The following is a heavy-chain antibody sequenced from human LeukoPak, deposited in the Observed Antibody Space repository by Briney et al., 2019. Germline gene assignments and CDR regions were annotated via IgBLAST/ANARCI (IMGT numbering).Heavy chain of an antibody. CDR1: GGSISSSSYY. Sequence: SETLSLTCTVSGGSISSSSYYWSWIRQPPGKGLEWIGYIYYSGSTNYNPSLKSRVTISVDTSKNQFSLKLSSVTAADTAVYYCARGGYYMDVWGKGTTVTVSS. V-gene: IGHV4-61*01. J-gene: IGHJ6*03. CDR3: ARGGYYMDV. CDR2: IYYSGST.